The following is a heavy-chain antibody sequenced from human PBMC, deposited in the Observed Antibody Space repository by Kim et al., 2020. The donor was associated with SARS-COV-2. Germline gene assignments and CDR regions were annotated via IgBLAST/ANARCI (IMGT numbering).Heavy chain of an antibody. V-gene: IGHV3-30*18. CDR3: AKGPARLSY. Sequence: GGSLILSCAASGFTFSSYGMHWVRQAPGKGLEWVAVISYDGSNKYYADSVKGRFTISRDNSKNTLYLQMNSLRAEDTAVYYCAKGPARLSYWGQGTLVTVSS. J-gene: IGHJ4*02. CDR1: GFTFSSYG. D-gene: IGHD6-6*01. CDR2: ISYDGSNK.